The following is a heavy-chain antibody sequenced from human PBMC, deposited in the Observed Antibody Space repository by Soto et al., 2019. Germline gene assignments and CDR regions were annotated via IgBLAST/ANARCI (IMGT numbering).Heavy chain of an antibody. CDR2: TYYRSKWST. J-gene: IGHJ4*02. Sequence: QTLSLTCAISGDSVSSKDAAWNWIRQSPSRGLEWLGRTYYRSKWSTDYAVSLKGRITVKPDTSKNQFSLQLNSVTPEDTAVYYCARALAGSYDYWGQGTLVTVSS. CDR1: GDSVSSKDAA. V-gene: IGHV6-1*01. D-gene: IGHD1-26*01. CDR3: ARALAGSYDY.